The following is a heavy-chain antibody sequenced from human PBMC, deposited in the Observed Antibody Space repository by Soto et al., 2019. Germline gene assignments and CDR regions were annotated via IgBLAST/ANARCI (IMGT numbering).Heavy chain of an antibody. CDR2: ISYDGSNK. CDR3: TRDRWGGSGDSAYFDY. Sequence: GGSLRLSCAASGFTFSNYAMHWVRQAPGKGLEWVAIISYDGSNKYYADSVKGRFTISRDNSKNTLSLQMSSLRAEDTAVYHCTRDRWGGSGDSAYFDYWGQGALVTVSS. V-gene: IGHV3-30-3*01. J-gene: IGHJ4*02. D-gene: IGHD2-15*01. CDR1: GFTFSNYA.